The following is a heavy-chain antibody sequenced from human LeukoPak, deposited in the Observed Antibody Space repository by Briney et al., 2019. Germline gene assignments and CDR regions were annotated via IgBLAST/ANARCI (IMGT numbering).Heavy chain of an antibody. CDR3: ARRLQHDFSIV. CDR2: IFYSGST. CDR1: GGSISSSSYY. D-gene: IGHD4-11*01. Sequence: SSETLSLTCTVSGGSISSSSYYWGWIRQPPGKGLEWIGSIFYSGSTYYNPSLKSRVTISVDTSKNQFSLKLSSVTAADTAVYYCARRLQHDFSIVWGQGTLVTVSS. V-gene: IGHV4-39*01. J-gene: IGHJ4*02.